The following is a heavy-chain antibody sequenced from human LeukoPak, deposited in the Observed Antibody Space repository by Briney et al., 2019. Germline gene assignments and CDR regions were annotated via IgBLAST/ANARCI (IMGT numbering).Heavy chain of an antibody. CDR2: ISGSGGST. J-gene: IGHJ3*02. CDR3: AKDPHPYSSSSDAFDI. CDR1: GFTFSSYA. Sequence: PGGSLRLSCAASGFTFSSYAMSWVRQAPGKGLEWVSAISGSGGSTYYADSVKGRFTISRDNSKNTLYLQMNSLRAEDTAVYYCAKDPHPYSSSSDAFDIWGQGTMVTVSS. D-gene: IGHD6-6*01. V-gene: IGHV3-23*01.